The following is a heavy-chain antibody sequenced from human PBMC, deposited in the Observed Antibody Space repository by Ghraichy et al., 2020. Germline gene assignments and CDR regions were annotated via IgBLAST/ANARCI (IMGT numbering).Heavy chain of an antibody. Sequence: GGSLRLSCATSGFTFSSYSMNWVRQAPGKGLEWVSSISVRGNYTYYADSVRGRFTISRDNAKNSLYLQMNSLRAEDTAVYYCARADSLRSGNSGFERHSLVIWCQGTMVTVAS. D-gene: IGHD5-12*01. J-gene: IGHJ3*02. CDR2: ISVRGNYT. V-gene: IGHV3-21*06. CDR3: ARADSLRSGNSGFERHSLVI. CDR1: GFTFSSYS.